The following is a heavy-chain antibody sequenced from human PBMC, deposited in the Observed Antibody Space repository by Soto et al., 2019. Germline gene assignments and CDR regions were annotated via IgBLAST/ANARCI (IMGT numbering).Heavy chain of an antibody. V-gene: IGHV4-34*01. D-gene: IGHD3-22*01. CDR3: ARSYDSSGYYYTYFDY. CDR2: INHSGST. J-gene: IGHJ4*02. Sequence: PSVTLSLTCAVYGGSFSGYYWSWIRQPPGKGLEWIGEINHSGSTNYNPSLKSRVTISVDTSKNQFSLKLSSVTAADTAVYYCARSYDSSGYYYTYFDYWGQGTLVTVSS. CDR1: GGSFSGYY.